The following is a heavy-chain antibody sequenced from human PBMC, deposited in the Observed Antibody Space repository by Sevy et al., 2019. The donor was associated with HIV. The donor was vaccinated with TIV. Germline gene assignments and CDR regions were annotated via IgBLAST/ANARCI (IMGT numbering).Heavy chain of an antibody. CDR3: ARDLPPSATTVAHFDY. CDR2: ITNSGSSI. J-gene: IGHJ4*02. D-gene: IGHD4-17*01. Sequence: GGSLRLSCTASGFTFSSYEMNGVRQAPWKGLEWVSYITNSGSSIYYSDSVRGRFTVSRDNAKNSLYLQMKSLRAEDTAVYYCARDLPPSATTVAHFDYWGRGTLVTVSS. V-gene: IGHV3-48*03. CDR1: GFTFSSYE.